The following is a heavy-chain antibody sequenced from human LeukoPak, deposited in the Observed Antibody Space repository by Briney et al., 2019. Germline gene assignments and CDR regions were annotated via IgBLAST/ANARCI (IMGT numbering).Heavy chain of an antibody. CDR3: AREVRYSSGWYAGDFDY. Sequence: SETLSLTCTVSDGSISSGGYYWSWIRQHPGKGLEWIGYIYYSGSTYYNPSLKSRVTISVDTSKNQFSLKLSSVTAADTAVYYCAREVRYSSGWYAGDFDYWGQGTLVTVSS. CDR1: DGSISSGGYY. V-gene: IGHV4-31*03. CDR2: IYYSGST. J-gene: IGHJ4*02. D-gene: IGHD6-19*01.